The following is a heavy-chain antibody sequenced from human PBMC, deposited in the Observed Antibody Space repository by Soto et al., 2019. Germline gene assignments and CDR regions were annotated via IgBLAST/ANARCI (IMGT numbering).Heavy chain of an antibody. V-gene: IGHV4-59*01. J-gene: IGHJ5*02. CDR1: GGSISGYY. CDR3: ARESAGSGKNNWFDP. CDR2: IHDSGST. D-gene: IGHD3-10*01. Sequence: SETLSLTCTVSGGSISGYYWSWIRQPPGKGLEWIGYIHDSGSTYYNPSLKSRVTMSLDTSRNQFFLQLNSVTAADTAVYYCARESAGSGKNNWFDPWGQGMLVTV.